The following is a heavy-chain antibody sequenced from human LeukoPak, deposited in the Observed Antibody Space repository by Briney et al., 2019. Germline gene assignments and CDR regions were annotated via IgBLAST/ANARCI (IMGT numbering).Heavy chain of an antibody. CDR3: AIITYDY. CDR1: GFTFSSYA. J-gene: IGHJ4*02. V-gene: IGHV3-23*01. CDR2: ISDSGAGT. D-gene: IGHD3-10*01. Sequence: GGSLRLSCAASGFTFSSYAMSWVRQAPGKGLEWVSSISDSGAGTYYADSVKGRFTISRDNSKNTLCLQMNSLRAEDTAVYYCAIITYDYWGQGTLVTVSS.